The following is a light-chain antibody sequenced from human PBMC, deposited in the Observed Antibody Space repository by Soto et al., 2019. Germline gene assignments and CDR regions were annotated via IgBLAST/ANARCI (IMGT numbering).Light chain of an antibody. CDR1: QGVAGN. CDR2: GAY. CDR3: QQYDTWTRR. Sequence: ETVMTQSPATLSVSPGEGATLSCRASQGVAGNLAWYQQKPGQAPRLLIYGAYTRANGIPARFSGSGSVSEFTFSIGSLQFAYFAFYYCQQYDTWTRRFGQGTKWEIK. V-gene: IGKV3-15*01. J-gene: IGKJ1*01.